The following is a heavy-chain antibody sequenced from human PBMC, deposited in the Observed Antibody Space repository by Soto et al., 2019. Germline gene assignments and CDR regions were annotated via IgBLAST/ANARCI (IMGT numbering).Heavy chain of an antibody. D-gene: IGHD3-10*01. J-gene: IGHJ4*02. CDR3: ARVHYGLGSYYIGY. CDR1: GFTFSSHT. V-gene: IGHV3-21*06. CDR2: ISSAGSYI. Sequence: EVKLVESGGGLVKPGGSLRLSCSTSGFTFSSHTMNWVRQAPGKGLEWVSSISSAGSYIYYADSVKGRFTMSRDNANNLLYLQMNSLRVDDTAVYYCARVHYGLGSYYIGYWGQGTLLTVSS.